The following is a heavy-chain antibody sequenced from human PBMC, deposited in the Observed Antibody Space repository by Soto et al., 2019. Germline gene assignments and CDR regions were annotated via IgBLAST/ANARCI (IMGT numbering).Heavy chain of an antibody. CDR1: GFSLSSSGVG. V-gene: IGHV2-5*02. D-gene: IGHD2-15*01. CDR2: IYWDEDK. J-gene: IGHJ6*02. Sequence: QITLKESGPTPVKPTQTLTLTCTFSGFSLSSSGVGVGWIRQPPGKAPEWLALIYWDEDKRYSPSLKTRLTITKDTSTNEVVLTMTNMDPVDTGTYYCAHKGGRGAGMDVWGQGTTVTVSS. CDR3: AHKGGRGAGMDV.